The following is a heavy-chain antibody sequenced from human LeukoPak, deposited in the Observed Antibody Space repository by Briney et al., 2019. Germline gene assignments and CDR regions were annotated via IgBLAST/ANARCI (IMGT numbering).Heavy chain of an antibody. CDR3: AREDCSSTSCYPYYFDY. J-gene: IGHJ4*02. CDR2: INHSGST. D-gene: IGHD2-2*01. CDR1: GGSFSGYY. V-gene: IGHV4-34*01. Sequence: SETLSLTCAVYGGSFSGYYWSWIRQPQGKGLEWIGEINHSGSTNYNPSLKSRVTISVDTSKNQFSLKLSSVTAADTAVYYCAREDCSSTSCYPYYFDYWGQGTLVTVSS.